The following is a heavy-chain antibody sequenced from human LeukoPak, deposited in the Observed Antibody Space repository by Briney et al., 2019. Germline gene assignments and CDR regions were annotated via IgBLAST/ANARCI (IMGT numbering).Heavy chain of an antibody. CDR2: ISAYNGNT. J-gene: IGHJ3*02. Sequence: GASVKVSCKASGYTFTSYGISWVRQAPGQGLEWMGWISAYNGNTNYAQKLQGRVTMTTDTSTSTAYMELRSLRSDDTAVYYCARLGYCSSTSCYDPYGYSSSWFAFDIWGQGTMVTVSS. CDR3: ARLGYCSSTSCYDPYGYSSSWFAFDI. V-gene: IGHV1-18*01. D-gene: IGHD2-2*01. CDR1: GYTFTSYG.